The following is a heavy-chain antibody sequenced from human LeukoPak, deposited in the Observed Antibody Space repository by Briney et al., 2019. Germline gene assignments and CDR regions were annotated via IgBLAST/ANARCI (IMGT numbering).Heavy chain of an antibody. J-gene: IGHJ5*02. Sequence: ASVKVSCKASGYTFTTYGLSWVRQAPGQGLEWMGWISAGTGNTKYSQDFQGRITITRDISASTVHMELSSLRSEDMAIYYCATDLDYGGNSNWLDPWGQGTLVTVSS. V-gene: IGHV1-18*03. D-gene: IGHD4-23*01. CDR1: GYTFTTYG. CDR3: ATDLDYGGNSNWLDP. CDR2: ISAGTGNT.